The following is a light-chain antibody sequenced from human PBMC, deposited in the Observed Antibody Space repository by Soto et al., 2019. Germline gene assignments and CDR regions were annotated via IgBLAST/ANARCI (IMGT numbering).Light chain of an antibody. J-gene: IGKJ1*01. Sequence: DIVMTQSPDSLAVSLGERATINCKSSQSLLANCNNKNCLAWYQQKPGKGPTVLIYAASTLQRGVPSRFSGSTTGTDFTLTITGLQPEDSATYYCQQTLSVPRTFGLGTKVEIK. CDR3: QQTLSVPRT. V-gene: IGKV4-1*01. CDR1: QSLLANCNNKNC. CDR2: AAS.